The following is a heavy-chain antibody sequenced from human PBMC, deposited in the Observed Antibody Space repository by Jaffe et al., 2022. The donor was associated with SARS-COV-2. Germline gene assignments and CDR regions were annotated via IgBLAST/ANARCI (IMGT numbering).Heavy chain of an antibody. CDR2: IYTSGST. J-gene: IGHJ6*02. CDR3: AREEWFGEFLPYGMDV. Sequence: QVQLQESGPGLVKPSQTLSLTCTVSGGSISSGSYYWSWIRQPAGKGLEWIGRIYTSGSTNYNPSLKSRVTISVDTSKNQFSLKLSSVTAADTAVYYCAREEWFGEFLPYGMDVWGQGTTVTVSS. D-gene: IGHD3-10*01. V-gene: IGHV4-61*02. CDR1: GGSISSGSYY.